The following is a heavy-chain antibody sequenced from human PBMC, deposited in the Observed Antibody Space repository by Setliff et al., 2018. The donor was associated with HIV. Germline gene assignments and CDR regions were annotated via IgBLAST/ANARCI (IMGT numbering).Heavy chain of an antibody. Sequence: SETLSLTCAVYDGSFSGYYWSWIRQPPGKGLEWIGEINHSGSTNYNMSLWSRVTISLDASRNQFSLELISVTAADTALYYCAGGPGTTSIDYWAQGTPVTAPQ. V-gene: IGHV4-34*01. CDR2: INHSGST. CDR3: AGGPGTTSIDY. CDR1: DGSFSGYY. J-gene: IGHJ4*02. D-gene: IGHD1-26*01.